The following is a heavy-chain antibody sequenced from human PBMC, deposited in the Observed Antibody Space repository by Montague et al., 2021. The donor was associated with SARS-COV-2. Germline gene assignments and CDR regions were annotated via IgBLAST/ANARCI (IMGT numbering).Heavy chain of an antibody. V-gene: IGHV2-70*20. Sequence: PALVKPTQTLTLTCTFSGFSLSTSGMCVSWVRQPPGKALEWLALIDRDDEYYNTSLKTRLTISKDTSKNQVVLTLTNMDPVATATYFCARGIGWRSRVIFDPWGQGTPVTVSS. CDR1: GFSLSTSGMC. CDR3: ARGIGWRSRVIFDP. CDR2: IDRDDE. D-gene: IGHD1-26*01. J-gene: IGHJ5*02.